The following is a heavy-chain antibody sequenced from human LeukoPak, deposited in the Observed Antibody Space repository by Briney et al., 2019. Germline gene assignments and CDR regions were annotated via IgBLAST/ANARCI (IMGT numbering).Heavy chain of an antibody. CDR3: ARGGGYCSSTSCYNFDY. Sequence: SETLSLTCTVSGGPISSSHCNWIRQPPGKGLEWIGRIYTSGNTNYNPSLKSRVTMSVDTSKNQFSLKLSSVTAADTAVYYCARGGGYCSSTSCYNFDYWGQGTLVTVSS. V-gene: IGHV4-4*07. J-gene: IGHJ4*02. D-gene: IGHD2-2*02. CDR2: IYTSGNT. CDR1: GGPISSSH.